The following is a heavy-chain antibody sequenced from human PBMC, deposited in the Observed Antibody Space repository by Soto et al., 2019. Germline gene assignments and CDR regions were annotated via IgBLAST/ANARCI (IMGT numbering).Heavy chain of an antibody. CDR2: FHHSGST. Sequence: QLQLQESGPGLVKPSETLSLTCSVSGGSISSSDYYWGWIRQPPGKGLEWIGSFHHSGSTYYNPSLKSRATISVDTSKTQFSRNLRSVSAADAAVFYCARGHGGITVFGAPGHFDYWGQGTLVTVSS. CDR3: ARGHGGITVFGAPGHFDY. V-gene: IGHV4-39*01. CDR1: GGSISSSDYY. J-gene: IGHJ4*02. D-gene: IGHD3-3*01.